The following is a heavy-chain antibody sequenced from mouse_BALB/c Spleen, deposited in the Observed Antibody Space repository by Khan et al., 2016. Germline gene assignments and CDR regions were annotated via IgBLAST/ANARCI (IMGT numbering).Heavy chain of an antibody. CDR2: IRLKSNNYAT. CDR3: TRQGRYDDYYAMDY. J-gene: IGHJ4*01. V-gene: IGHV6-6*02. D-gene: IGHD2-14*01. Sequence: EVKLEESGGGLVQPGGSMKLSCVASGFTFSNYWMNWVRQSPEKGLEWVAEIRLKSNNYATHYAESVKGRFTISRDDSKSSVYLQMNNLRAEDTGIYYCTRQGRYDDYYAMDYWCQGTSVTVSS. CDR1: GFTFSNYW.